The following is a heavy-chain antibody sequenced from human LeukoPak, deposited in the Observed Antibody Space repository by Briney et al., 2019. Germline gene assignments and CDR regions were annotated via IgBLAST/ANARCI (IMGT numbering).Heavy chain of an antibody. CDR1: GHTFSNYY. Sequence: ASVKVSCKASGHTFSNYYMHWVRQVPGQGLEWMGIINPSGGSTSYAQKFQGRVTMTRDMSTSTVYMELSSLRSDDTAVYYCARGKTIRVADPFDYWGQGTLVTVSS. CDR3: ARGKTIRVADPFDY. V-gene: IGHV1-46*01. D-gene: IGHD6-19*01. CDR2: INPSGGST. J-gene: IGHJ4*02.